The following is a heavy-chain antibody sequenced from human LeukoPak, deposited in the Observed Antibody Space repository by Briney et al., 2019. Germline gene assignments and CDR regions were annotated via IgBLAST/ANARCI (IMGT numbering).Heavy chain of an antibody. Sequence: AGGSLRLSCAASGFTFSSYGMHWVRQAPGKGLEWMAVISYDGSNKYYADSVKGRFTISRDNSKNTLYLQMNSLRAEDTAVYYCAKEMFDYWGQGTLVTVSS. V-gene: IGHV3-30*18. CDR1: GFTFSSYG. CDR3: AKEMFDY. CDR2: ISYDGSNK. J-gene: IGHJ4*02.